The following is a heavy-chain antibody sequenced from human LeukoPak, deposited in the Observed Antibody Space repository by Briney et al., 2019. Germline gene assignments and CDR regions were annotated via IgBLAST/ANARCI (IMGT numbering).Heavy chain of an antibody. J-gene: IGHJ4*02. CDR1: GFTFSSYE. V-gene: IGHV3-48*03. D-gene: IGHD2-15*01. CDR2: ISSSGSTI. CDR3: AREDCSGGSCHFDY. Sequence: GGSLRLSCAASGFTFSSYEMNWVRQAPGKGLEWVSHISSSGSTIYYADSVKGRFTISRDNAKNSLYLQMNSLRAEDTAVYYCAREDCSGGSCHFDYWGQGTLVTVSS.